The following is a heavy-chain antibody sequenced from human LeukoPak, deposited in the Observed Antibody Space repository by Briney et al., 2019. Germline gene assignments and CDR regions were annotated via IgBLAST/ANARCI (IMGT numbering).Heavy chain of an antibody. D-gene: IGHD2-8*02. CDR3: ARNCTADNDVSRRDKWFDP. CDR1: GDSIAINSHY. J-gene: IGHJ5*02. Sequence: SETLSLTCTVSGDSIAINSHYWAWIRQPPGKGLGWIGSIYYSGSTLYNPSLKSRVTISVDTSRNQFSLKLKSVTAADTALYYCARNCTADNDVSRRDKWFDPWGHGTLVTVSS. V-gene: IGHV4-39*07. CDR2: IYYSGST.